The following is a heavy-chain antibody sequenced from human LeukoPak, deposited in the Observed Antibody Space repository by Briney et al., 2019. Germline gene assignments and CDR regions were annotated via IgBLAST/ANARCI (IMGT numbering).Heavy chain of an antibody. CDR1: GFTFSDYY. Sequence: PGGSLRLSCAASGFTFSDYYMNWVRQTPGKGLEWIAHISGGADTIEYTESMKGRFTISRDNAKNSLLLQMDSLRVEDTAIYYCAREMNTAMINLDAWGQGTPVTVSS. CDR2: ISGGADTI. D-gene: IGHD5-18*01. V-gene: IGHV3-11*01. J-gene: IGHJ5*02. CDR3: AREMNTAMINLDA.